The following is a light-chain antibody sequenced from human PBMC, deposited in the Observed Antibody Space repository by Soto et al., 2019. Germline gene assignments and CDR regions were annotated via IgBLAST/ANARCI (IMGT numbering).Light chain of an antibody. CDR3: QQYGSSPPLT. CDR1: QSVSSTY. J-gene: IGKJ5*01. CDR2: GAS. Sequence: IVLTQSPGTLSLSPGERATLSCRASQSVSSTYLAWYQRKPGQAPRLLIYGASTRATGISDRFSGSGSGTDFTLTISRLEPAEFAVYSCQQYGSSPPLTFGQGPRLEI. V-gene: IGKV3-20*01.